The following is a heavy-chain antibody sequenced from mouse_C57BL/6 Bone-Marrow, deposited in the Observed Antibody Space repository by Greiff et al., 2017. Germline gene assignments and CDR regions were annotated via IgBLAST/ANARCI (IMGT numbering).Heavy chain of an antibody. Sequence: QVQLKQSGAELVRPGTSVKVSCKASGYAFTNYLIEWVKQRPGQGLEWIGVINPGSGGTNYNEKFKGKATLTADKSSSTAYMQLSSLTSEDSAVYYCARSRWLLNMDSWGQGTSVTVPS. CDR1: GYAFTNYL. CDR2: INPGSGGT. D-gene: IGHD2-3*01. J-gene: IGHJ4*01. CDR3: ARSRWLLNMDS. V-gene: IGHV1-54*01.